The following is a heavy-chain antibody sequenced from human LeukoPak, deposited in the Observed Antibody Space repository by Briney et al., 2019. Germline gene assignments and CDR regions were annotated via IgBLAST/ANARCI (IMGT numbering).Heavy chain of an antibody. J-gene: IGHJ6*02. Sequence: GGSLRLSCAASGFTFSSYWMPWDRRPPGKGLVWVSRINSDGTSTTYADSVKGRFTISRDNAKNTVYLRMNSLRAEDTAVYYCARFMVRGLYYYFGMDVWGQGTTVTVS. CDR1: GFTFSSYW. D-gene: IGHD3-10*01. CDR2: INSDGTST. V-gene: IGHV3-74*01. CDR3: ARFMVRGLYYYFGMDV.